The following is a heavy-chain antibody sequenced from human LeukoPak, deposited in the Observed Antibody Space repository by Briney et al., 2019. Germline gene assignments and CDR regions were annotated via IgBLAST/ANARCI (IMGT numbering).Heavy chain of an antibody. D-gene: IGHD2-15*01. J-gene: IGHJ4*02. V-gene: IGHV3-33*01. Sequence: TGGSLRLSCAASGFTFSSYGMHCVRQAPGKGLEWVALTWYDGSNKSYGDSVKGRFTISRDNSKNTLYLQMSSLRAEDTAVYYCARDQSLLYFDYWGQGTLVTVSS. CDR1: GFTFSSYG. CDR3: ARDQSLLYFDY. CDR2: TWYDGSNK.